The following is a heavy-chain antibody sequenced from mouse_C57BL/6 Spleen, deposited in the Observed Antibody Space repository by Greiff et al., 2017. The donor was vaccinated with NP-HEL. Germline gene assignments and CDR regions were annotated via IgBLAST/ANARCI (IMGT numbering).Heavy chain of an antibody. J-gene: IGHJ2*01. V-gene: IGHV1-78*01. Sequence: PEQGLEWIGYIYPRDGSTKYNEKFKGKATLTADKSSSTAYMQLNSLTSEDSAVYFCARSGGLRRGDYFDYWGQGTTLTVSS. CDR3: ARSGGLRRGDYFDY. D-gene: IGHD2-4*01. CDR2: IYPRDGST.